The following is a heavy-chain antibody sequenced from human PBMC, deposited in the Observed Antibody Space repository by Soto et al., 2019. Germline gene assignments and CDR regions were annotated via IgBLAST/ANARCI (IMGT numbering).Heavy chain of an antibody. CDR3: ARDTLRGDFDC. V-gene: IGHV3-21*01. CDR2: ISSGSAYI. D-gene: IGHD3-16*01. CDR1: GFSFSRNS. Sequence: PGGSLRLSCAVSGFSFSRNSMHWVRQAPGKWLEWVSSISSGSAYIFYADSVKGRFTISRDNAKNSLYLQMNSLRAEDTAVYYGARDTLRGDFDCWGQGTLVTVSS. J-gene: IGHJ4*02.